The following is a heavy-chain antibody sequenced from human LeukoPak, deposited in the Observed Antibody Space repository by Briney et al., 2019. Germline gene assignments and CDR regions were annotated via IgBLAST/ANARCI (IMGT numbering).Heavy chain of an antibody. V-gene: IGHV4-31*03. CDR2: IYYSGST. Sequence: SETLSLTCTVSGGSIGSGGYYWSWIRQHPGKGLEWIGYIYYSGSTYYNPSLKSRVTISVDTSKNQFSLKLSSVTAADTAVYYCARVGRTVPAAIANFFDYWGQGTLVTVSS. D-gene: IGHD2-2*02. CDR1: GGSIGSGGYY. J-gene: IGHJ4*02. CDR3: ARVGRTVPAAIANFFDY.